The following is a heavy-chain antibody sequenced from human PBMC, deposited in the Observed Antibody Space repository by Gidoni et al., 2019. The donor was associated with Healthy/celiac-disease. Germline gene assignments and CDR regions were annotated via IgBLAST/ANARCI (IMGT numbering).Heavy chain of an antibody. V-gene: IGHV4-59*01. Sequence: QVQLQESGPGLVKPSETLSLTCTVSGGSISSYYWSWIRQPPGKGLEWIGYIYYSGSTNYNPSLKSRVTISVDTSKNQFSLKLSSVTAADTAVYYCARGGSAALLLDYYGMDVWGQGTTVTVSS. D-gene: IGHD6-13*01. CDR3: ARGGSAALLLDYYGMDV. CDR2: IYYSGST. CDR1: GGSISSYY. J-gene: IGHJ6*02.